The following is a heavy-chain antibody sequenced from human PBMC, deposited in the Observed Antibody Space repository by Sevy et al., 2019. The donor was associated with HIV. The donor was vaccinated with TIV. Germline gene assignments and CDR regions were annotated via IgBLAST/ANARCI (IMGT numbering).Heavy chain of an antibody. Sequence: SETLCLTCTVSGGSISGYYWSWIRQPPGKGLEWIGYFYYSGRTNYNPSLKSRVTISVDTSKNQFSLKLSSVTAADTAVYYCATCSPDYYYGMDVWGQGTTVTVSS. CDR1: GGSISGYY. J-gene: IGHJ6*02. D-gene: IGHD2-15*01. CDR2: FYYSGRT. CDR3: ATCSPDYYYGMDV. V-gene: IGHV4-59*03.